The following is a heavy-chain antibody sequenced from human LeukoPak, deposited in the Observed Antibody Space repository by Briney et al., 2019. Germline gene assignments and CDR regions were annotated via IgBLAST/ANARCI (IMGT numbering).Heavy chain of an antibody. CDR3: ASLRVGSSFGYQYYIDV. D-gene: IGHD6-13*01. V-gene: IGHV4-39*07. CDR1: GGSISSSRCH. Sequence: SETLSLTCTVSGGSISSSRCHWGWVRQTPGNGLEWIGEINHSGSTNYNPSLKSRVTISVDTSKNQFSLKLSSVTAADTAVYYCASLRVGSSFGYQYYIDVWGKGTTVTVSS. CDR2: INHSGST. J-gene: IGHJ6*03.